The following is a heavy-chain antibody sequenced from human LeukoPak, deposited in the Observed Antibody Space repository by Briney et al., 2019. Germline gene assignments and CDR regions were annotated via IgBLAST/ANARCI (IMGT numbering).Heavy chain of an antibody. J-gene: IGHJ4*02. Sequence: ASETLSLTCTVSGGFISGSHYYWAWIRQPPGKGLEWIGMINYSGNRYYNPSLWSRATISVDTSTNQFSLSLNSVTAADTAVYYCARGYDYWGQGTLVAVSS. V-gene: IGHV4-39*01. D-gene: IGHD3-22*01. CDR1: GGFISGSHYY. CDR3: ARGYDY. CDR2: INYSGNR.